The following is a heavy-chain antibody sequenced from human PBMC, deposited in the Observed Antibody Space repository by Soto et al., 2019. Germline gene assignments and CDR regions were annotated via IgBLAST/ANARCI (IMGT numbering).Heavy chain of an antibody. CDR2: IYYSGST. V-gene: IGHV4-39*01. J-gene: IGHJ4*02. Sequence: SETLSLTCTVSGGSISGSGYYWGWIRQPPGKGLEWIGNIYYSGSTNYNPSLKSRVTISVDTSKNQFSLKVSSVTAADTAVYYCARRSYYGSGSIFDYWGQGTLVTVS. CDR1: GGSISGSGYY. CDR3: ARRSYYGSGSIFDY. D-gene: IGHD3-10*01.